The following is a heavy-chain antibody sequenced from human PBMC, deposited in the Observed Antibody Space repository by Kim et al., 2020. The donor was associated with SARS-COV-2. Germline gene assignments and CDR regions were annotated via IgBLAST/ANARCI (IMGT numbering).Heavy chain of an antibody. CDR3: SKSKISVAGTGEFDS. Sequence: GGSLRLSCAASGFTFSNDPMSWVRQAPGKGLEWVSSISGGGDSRNYADSGKVRCTISRDNSKNTLYLQLDSLRVEDTALYYCSKSKISVAGTGEFDSGGQGTLVTVSS. CDR2: ISGGGDSR. V-gene: IGHV3-23*01. CDR1: GFTFSNDP. D-gene: IGHD6-19*01. J-gene: IGHJ4*02.